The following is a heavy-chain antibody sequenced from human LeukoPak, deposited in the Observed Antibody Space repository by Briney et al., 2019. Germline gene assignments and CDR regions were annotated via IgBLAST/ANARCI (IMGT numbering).Heavy chain of an antibody. CDR2: INQDGSEK. CDR1: GFTFSSYW. D-gene: IGHD2-2*01. Sequence: PGGSLRLSCAASGFTFSSYWKSWLGHPPGKGREGVANINQDGSEKYDVDSVTGRFTISRDNARNSLYLQMNSLRAEDTGVYYCARVRDIVVVPAPGWFDPWGQGALVTVSS. V-gene: IGHV3-7*05. J-gene: IGHJ5*02. CDR3: ARVRDIVVVPAPGWFDP.